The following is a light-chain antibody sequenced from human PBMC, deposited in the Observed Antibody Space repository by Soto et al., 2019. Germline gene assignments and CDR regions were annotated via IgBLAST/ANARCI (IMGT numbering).Light chain of an antibody. CDR2: DAS. V-gene: IGKV3-15*01. CDR3: QQFNNWPLT. Sequence: ELVMTQSPSTLSVSPGERATLTCRASQSVSSYLAWYQQKPGQAPRLLIYDASTRATGLPARFSGSGSGTEFTLTISSLQSEDFAVYYCQQFNNWPLTFGGRTQV. J-gene: IGKJ4*01. CDR1: QSVSSY.